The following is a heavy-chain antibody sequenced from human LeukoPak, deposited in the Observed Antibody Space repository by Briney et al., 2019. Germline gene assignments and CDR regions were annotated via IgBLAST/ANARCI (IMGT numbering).Heavy chain of an antibody. CDR1: EFTFSTYW. CDR2: INGDGSST. J-gene: IGHJ4*02. V-gene: IGHV3-74*01. Sequence: GGSLRLSCAASEFTFSTYWMHWVRHAPGKGLVWVSNINGDGSSTTYADSVKGRFTISRDNAKNTLYLQMNSLRAEDTAVYYCARASYSSTYMGYWGQGTLVTVSS. CDR3: ARASYSSTYMGY. D-gene: IGHD6-13*01.